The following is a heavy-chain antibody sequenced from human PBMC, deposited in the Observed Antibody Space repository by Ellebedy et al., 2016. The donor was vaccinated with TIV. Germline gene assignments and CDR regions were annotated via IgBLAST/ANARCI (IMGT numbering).Heavy chain of an antibody. D-gene: IGHD5-18*01. CDR1: GGSFSSYY. CDR3: ARRSSTYSSFDT. J-gene: IGHJ5*02. CDR2: IFMSGST. V-gene: IGHV4-4*07. Sequence: SETLSLTXTVSGGSFSSYYWSWIRQSAGKGLEWIGRIFMSGSTTYNPSLKNRVTMSVDTSKKQCSLHLSSVTAADTAVYFCARRSSTYSSFDTWGQGILVTVSS.